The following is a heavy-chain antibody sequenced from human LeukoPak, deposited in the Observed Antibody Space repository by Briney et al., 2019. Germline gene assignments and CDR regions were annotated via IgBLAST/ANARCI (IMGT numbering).Heavy chain of an antibody. Sequence: PGESLKISCKGSGYSFTSYWIGWVRQMPGKGLEWMGIIYPGDSDTRYSPSFQGQVTISADKSISTAYLQWSSLKASDTAMYYCAGLGPKYYDFWSGYPHDAFDIWGQGTMVTVSS. J-gene: IGHJ3*02. CDR2: IYPGDSDT. CDR3: AGLGPKYYDFWSGYPHDAFDI. CDR1: GYSFTSYW. D-gene: IGHD3-3*01. V-gene: IGHV5-51*01.